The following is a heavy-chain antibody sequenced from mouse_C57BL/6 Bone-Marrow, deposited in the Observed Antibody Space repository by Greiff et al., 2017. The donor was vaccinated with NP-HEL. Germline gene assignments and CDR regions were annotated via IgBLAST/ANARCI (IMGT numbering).Heavy chain of an antibody. Sequence: EVMLVESGGDLVKPGGSLKLSCAASGFTFSSYGMSWVRQTPDKRLEWVATISSGGSYTYYPDSVKGRFTISRDNAKNTLYLQMSSLKSEDTAMYYCARSRLRHYYAMDYWGQGTSVTVSS. CDR3: ARSRLRHYYAMDY. D-gene: IGHD2-2*01. CDR2: ISSGGSYT. J-gene: IGHJ4*01. CDR1: GFTFSSYG. V-gene: IGHV5-6*01.